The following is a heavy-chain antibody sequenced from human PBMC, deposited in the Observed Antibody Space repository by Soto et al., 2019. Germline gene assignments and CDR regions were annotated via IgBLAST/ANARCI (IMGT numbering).Heavy chain of an antibody. CDR3: ASSSTSPGWFDP. D-gene: IGHD2-2*01. CDR1: GFTFSTYS. J-gene: IGHJ5*02. Sequence: GGSLRLSCAASGFTFSTYSMNRVRQAPGKGLEWVSSISSSSTYIHYADSVKGRFTISRDNAKNSLYLQMNSLRAKDTAVYYCASSSTSPGWFDPWGQGTQVTVSS. V-gene: IGHV3-21*01. CDR2: ISSSSTYI.